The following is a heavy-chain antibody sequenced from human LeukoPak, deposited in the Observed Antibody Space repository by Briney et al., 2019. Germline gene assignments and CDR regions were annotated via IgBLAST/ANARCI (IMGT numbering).Heavy chain of an antibody. Sequence: SETLSLTCAVYGGSFSGYYWSWIRQPPGKGLEWIGEINHSGSTNYNPSLKSRVTMSVDTSKNQFSLKLSSVTAADTAVYYCARDSSSWYYFDYWGQGTLVTVSS. J-gene: IGHJ4*02. CDR2: INHSGST. V-gene: IGHV4-34*01. CDR1: GGSFSGYY. D-gene: IGHD6-13*01. CDR3: ARDSSSWYYFDY.